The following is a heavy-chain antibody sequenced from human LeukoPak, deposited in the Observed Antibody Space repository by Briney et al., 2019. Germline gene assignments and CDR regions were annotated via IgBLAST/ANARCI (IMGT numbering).Heavy chain of an antibody. V-gene: IGHV3-74*01. J-gene: IGHJ5*02. Sequence: GGSLRLSCAASGFTSSSYWMHWVRQVPGEGLVWVSRISGDGTARNYADSVKGRFTISRDDAKNTVDLQMNSLRGEDTAVYYCVRGRGSYGWFDPWGQGTLVTVSS. CDR1: GFTSSSYW. D-gene: IGHD3-10*01. CDR2: ISGDGTAR. CDR3: VRGRGSYGWFDP.